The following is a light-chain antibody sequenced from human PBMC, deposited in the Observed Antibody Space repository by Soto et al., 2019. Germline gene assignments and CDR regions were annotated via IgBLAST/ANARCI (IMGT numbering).Light chain of an antibody. CDR3: SSYTSSSTPLYV. J-gene: IGLJ1*01. CDR1: SSDVGGHDY. V-gene: IGLV2-14*01. CDR2: EAF. Sequence: QSVLTQVASVSGSPGQSITISCTATSSDVGGHDYVSWYLQHPGKAPKLLIYEAFNRPSGVSDRFSGSKSGSTASLTISGLQAEDEGDYYCSSYTSSSTPLYVFGTGTKLTVL.